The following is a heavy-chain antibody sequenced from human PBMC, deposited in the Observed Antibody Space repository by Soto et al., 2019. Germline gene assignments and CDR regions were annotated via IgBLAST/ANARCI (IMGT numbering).Heavy chain of an antibody. J-gene: IGHJ4*02. CDR2: IKQDGSEK. CDR3: VIETSTWGC. Sequence: EVQLVESGGGLVQPGGSLRLSCVASGFALSNYWIYWVRQAPGKGLEWVANIKQDGSEKNYVDSVKGRFTISRDNARNSLYLQMNSLRAEDSAAYYCVIETSTWGCWGQGTLVTVSS. D-gene: IGHD7-27*01. V-gene: IGHV3-7*05. CDR1: GFALSNYW.